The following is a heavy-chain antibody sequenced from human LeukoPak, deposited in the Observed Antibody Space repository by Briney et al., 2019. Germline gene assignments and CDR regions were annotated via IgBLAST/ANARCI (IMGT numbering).Heavy chain of an antibody. Sequence: KPGGSLRLSCAASGFTFSNAWMSWVRQAPGKGLEWVGRIKSKTDGGTTDYAAPVKGRFTISRDDSKNTLYLQMNSLKTEDTAVYYCTTDVCRLVELTQGDDIWGQGTTVTVSS. D-gene: IGHD1-7*01. CDR3: TTDVCRLVELTQGDDI. J-gene: IGHJ3*02. CDR1: GFTFSNAW. V-gene: IGHV3-15*01. CDR2: IKSKTDGGTT.